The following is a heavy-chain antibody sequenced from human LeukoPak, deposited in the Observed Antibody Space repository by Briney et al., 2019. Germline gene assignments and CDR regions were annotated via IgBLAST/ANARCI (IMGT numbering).Heavy chain of an antibody. J-gene: IGHJ4*02. V-gene: IGHV3-21*01. D-gene: IGHD7-27*01. Sequence: PGGSLRLSCAASGFTFSSYSMNWVRPAPGKGLEWVSSISSSSSYIYYADSVKGRFTISRDNAKNSLYLQMNSLRAEDTAVYYCARGPDPELGGFDYWGQGTLVTVSS. CDR3: ARGPDPELGGFDY. CDR2: ISSSSSYI. CDR1: GFTFSSYS.